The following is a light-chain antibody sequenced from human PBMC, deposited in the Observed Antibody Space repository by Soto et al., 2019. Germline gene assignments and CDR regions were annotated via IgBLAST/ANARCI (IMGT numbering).Light chain of an antibody. CDR2: GVS. CDR3: SSYTDSSTL. J-gene: IGLJ1*01. CDR1: SSDVGSYNY. Sequence: QSALTQPASVSGSPGQSITISCTGTSSDVGSYNYVSWYQQHPGKAPKLMIYGVSDRPSGISSRFSGSKSGNTASLTISGLQTEDEADYYCSSYTDSSTLFGTGTKLPVL. V-gene: IGLV2-14*01.